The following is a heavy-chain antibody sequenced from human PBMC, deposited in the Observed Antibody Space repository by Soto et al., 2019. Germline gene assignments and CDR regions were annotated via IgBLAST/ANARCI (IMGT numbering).Heavy chain of an antibody. CDR1: GGTFSSYA. Sequence: QVQLVQSGAEVKKPGSSVKVSCKASGGTFSSYAISWVRQAPGQGLEWMGGIIPIFGTANYAQKFQGRVTITADKSTSTAYMDLSSLRSEDTAVYYCARDYYSNYYYYYGMDVWGQGPTVTVSS. J-gene: IGHJ6*02. D-gene: IGHD4-4*01. CDR2: IIPIFGTA. CDR3: ARDYYSNYYYYYGMDV. V-gene: IGHV1-69*06.